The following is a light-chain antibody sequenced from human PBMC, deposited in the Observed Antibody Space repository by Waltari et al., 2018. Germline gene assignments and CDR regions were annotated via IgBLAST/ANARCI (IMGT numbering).Light chain of an antibody. CDR1: QSLLHDNGYNY. J-gene: IGKJ4*01. CDR2: LGS. V-gene: IGKV2-28*01. CDR3: MQALATPLT. Sequence: DIVLTQSPLSLPVTPGEPASISCRSIQSLLHDNGYNYLDWYLQKPGQSPQLLIYLGSNRASGVPDRFSGSESGTDFTLKISRVEAEDVGVYYCMQALATPLTFGGGTKLEIK.